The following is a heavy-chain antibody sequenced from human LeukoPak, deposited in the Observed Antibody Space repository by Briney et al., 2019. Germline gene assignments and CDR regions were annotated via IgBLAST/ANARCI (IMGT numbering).Heavy chain of an antibody. CDR2: IYTSGST. J-gene: IGHJ4*02. V-gene: IGHV4-61*02. CDR3: AREGRGSSWYWDY. D-gene: IGHD6-13*01. CDR1: GGSISSGSYY. Sequence: SETLSLTCTVSGGSISSGSYYWSWIRQPAGKGLEWIGRIYTSGSTNYNPSLKSRVTISVDTSKNQFSLKLSSVTAADTAVYYCAREGRGSSWYWDYWGQGTLVTVSS.